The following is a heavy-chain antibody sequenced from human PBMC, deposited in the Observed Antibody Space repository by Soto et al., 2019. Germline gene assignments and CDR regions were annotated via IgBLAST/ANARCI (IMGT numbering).Heavy chain of an antibody. CDR2: ISYDGSNK. CDR3: VAGDQKYAMGV. CDR1: GITISNYF. J-gene: IGHJ6*04. V-gene: IGHV3-30-3*01. Sequence: QVQLVESVGGVVQPGRSLRVSCAASGITISNYFMYWVRQAPGKGLEWVAAISYDGSNKHYSDSVKGRFTISRDNSKNTRFLKMNSPRDEDTAVYYCVAGDQKYAMGVWGKGTTVAVSS. D-gene: IGHD2-2*01.